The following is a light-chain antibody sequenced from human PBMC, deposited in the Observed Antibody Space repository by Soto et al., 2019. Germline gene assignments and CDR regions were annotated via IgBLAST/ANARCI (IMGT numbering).Light chain of an antibody. V-gene: IGKV1-12*01. Sequence: DIKMTQSPSSVSASVRDRVTLTCRASQGIGDRLAWYQQKPGKVPQLLIYFAATLGSGVPSRFSGSGSGTDFILTINTLQADDFATYYCLHTYSFPRTFGQGTKVDIK. CDR3: LHTYSFPRT. J-gene: IGKJ1*01. CDR2: FAA. CDR1: QGIGDR.